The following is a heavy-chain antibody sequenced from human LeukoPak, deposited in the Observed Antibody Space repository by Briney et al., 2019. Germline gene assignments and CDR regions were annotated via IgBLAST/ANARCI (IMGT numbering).Heavy chain of an antibody. CDR3: AKEGTDCSTTSCSPY. CDR1: GFTFSSYA. D-gene: IGHD2-2*01. CDR2: ITGSGGST. V-gene: IGHV3-23*01. J-gene: IGHJ4*02. Sequence: GGSLRLSCAASGFTFSSYAMSWVRQAPGKGLEWVSGITGSGGSTYYADSVKGRFTISRDNSKNTLYLQMNSLRAEDTAVYYCAKEGTDCSTTSCSPYWGQGTLVTVSS.